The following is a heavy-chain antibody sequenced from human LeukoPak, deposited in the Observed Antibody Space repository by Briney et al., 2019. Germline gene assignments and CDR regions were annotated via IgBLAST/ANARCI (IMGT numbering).Heavy chain of an antibody. Sequence: PSETLSLTCTVSGGSISSSSYYWGWIRQPPGKGLEWIGTIYYSGSTDYNPSLKSRVTISVDTSKNQFSLKLSSVTAADTAVYYCGRHRLGNFDYWGQGILVTVSS. D-gene: IGHD7-27*01. J-gene: IGHJ4*02. V-gene: IGHV4-39*01. CDR3: GRHRLGNFDY. CDR1: GGSISSSSYY. CDR2: IYYSGST.